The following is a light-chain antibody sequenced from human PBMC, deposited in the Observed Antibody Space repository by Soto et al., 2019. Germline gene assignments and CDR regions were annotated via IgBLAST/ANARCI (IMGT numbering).Light chain of an antibody. J-gene: IGKJ1*01. Sequence: EIVMTQSPATLSVSPGERAPLSCRASQSITRNLAWYQQSPGQAPRLLIYGASTRATGIPARFSGSGSGTEFTLTINSLQSEDLAVYYCQQYNNWPMWTVGQGTKVDIK. V-gene: IGKV3-15*01. CDR3: QQYNNWPMWT. CDR1: QSITRN. CDR2: GAS.